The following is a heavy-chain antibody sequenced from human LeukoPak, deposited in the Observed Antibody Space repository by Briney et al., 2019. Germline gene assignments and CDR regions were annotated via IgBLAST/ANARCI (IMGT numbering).Heavy chain of an antibody. Sequence: SETLSLTCAVYGGSFSGYYWSWIRQPPGKGLEWIGEINHSGSTNYNPSLKSRVTISVDTSKNQFSLKLSSVTAADTAVYYCASTYRYYYGSGEDYWGQGTLVTVSS. J-gene: IGHJ4*02. CDR1: GGSFSGYY. D-gene: IGHD3-10*01. CDR2: INHSGST. CDR3: ASTYRYYYGSGEDY. V-gene: IGHV4-34*01.